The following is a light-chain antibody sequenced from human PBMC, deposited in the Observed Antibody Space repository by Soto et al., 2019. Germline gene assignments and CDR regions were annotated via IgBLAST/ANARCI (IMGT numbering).Light chain of an antibody. CDR3: FSYAGSATYV. V-gene: IGLV2-11*01. CDR2: DGS. CDR1: SSDVGGDNY. J-gene: IGLJ1*01. Sequence: QSALTQPRSVSGSPGQSVTISCTGTSSDVGGDNYVSWYQQHPGKAPKLMIYDGSKRPSGVPDRFSGSKSGNTASLTISVVQAEDEDDYYCFSYAGSATYVFGTGTKLTVL.